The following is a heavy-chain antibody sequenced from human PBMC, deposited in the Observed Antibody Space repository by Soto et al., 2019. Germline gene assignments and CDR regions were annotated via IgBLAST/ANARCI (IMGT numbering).Heavy chain of an antibody. CDR2: TGSGTGPG. CDR1: GGTFSTNP. Sequence: QVQLVQSGAEVKKPGSSVKVSCKASGGTFSTNPISWVRQAPGQGLEWMGGTGSGTGPGNHAQKFQGRLTLTVDKATSTVYMALSSLSSEDTAVYYCARRDSGGFYRYFDSWGQGTLVTVSS. D-gene: IGHD2-15*01. V-gene: IGHV1-69*06. CDR3: ARRDSGGFYRYFDS. J-gene: IGHJ4*02.